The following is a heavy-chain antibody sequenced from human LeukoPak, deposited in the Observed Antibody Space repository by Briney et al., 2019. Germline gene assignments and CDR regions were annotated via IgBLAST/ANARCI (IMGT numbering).Heavy chain of an antibody. Sequence: KPGGSLRLSCAASGFSFGCCGINWVRQAPGRGLEFVASIGRTGSDRYYADSVKGRFSISIDNAKSALYLQMNSLRAEDTAVYYCATETTDLGRHYDFWGQGTLLTVSS. J-gene: IGHJ4*02. D-gene: IGHD1-7*01. CDR3: ATETTDLGRHYDF. CDR2: IGRTGSDR. CDR1: GFSFGCCG. V-gene: IGHV3-21*01.